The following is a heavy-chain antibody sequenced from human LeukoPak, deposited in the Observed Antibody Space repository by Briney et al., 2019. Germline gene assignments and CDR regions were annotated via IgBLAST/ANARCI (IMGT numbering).Heavy chain of an antibody. D-gene: IGHD3-22*01. CDR3: ARGPYYYDSSGCFDY. Sequence: SETLSLTSVVPGVPFSSSDWWNWVRQPPGKGLEWIGEIYHSGTTNYNPSLKSRVTISVDKSKNYFSLNLNSVTAADTAVYYCARGPYYYDSSGCFDYWGQGTLVSVSS. V-gene: IGHV4-4*02. CDR2: IYHSGTT. J-gene: IGHJ4*02. CDR1: GVPFSSSDW.